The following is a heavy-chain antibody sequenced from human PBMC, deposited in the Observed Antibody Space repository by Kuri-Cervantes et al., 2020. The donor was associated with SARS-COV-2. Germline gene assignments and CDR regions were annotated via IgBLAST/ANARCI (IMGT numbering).Heavy chain of an antibody. V-gene: IGHV4-39*07. Sequence: LRLSCTVSGGSTRSGSYYWGWLRQSPGKGLEWIGSIYYSENTLYNPSLKSRLTISVDTSKKQFSLSLSSVTAADTAVYYCARDRGRIAAAGIGWFDPWGQGTLVTVSS. CDR2: IYYSENT. CDR3: ARDRGRIAAAGIGWFDP. CDR1: GGSTRSGSYY. D-gene: IGHD6-13*01. J-gene: IGHJ5*02.